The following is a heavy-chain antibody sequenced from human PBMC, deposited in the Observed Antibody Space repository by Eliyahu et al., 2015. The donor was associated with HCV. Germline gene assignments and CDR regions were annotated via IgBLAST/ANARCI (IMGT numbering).Heavy chain of an antibody. CDR3: ARDSTGHASFDY. V-gene: IGHV3-33*01. CDR2: IWYDGTYK. CDR1: GFTFNAFG. Sequence: QVQLVESGGGXVQPGTSLXXSCAASGFTFNAFGLHXVRQAPGXGLEWVALIWYDGTYKYYADSVKGRFSISRDSSKNTVYLQMNSLRAEDTAVYYCARDSTGHASFDYWGQGTPVTVSS. J-gene: IGHJ4*02.